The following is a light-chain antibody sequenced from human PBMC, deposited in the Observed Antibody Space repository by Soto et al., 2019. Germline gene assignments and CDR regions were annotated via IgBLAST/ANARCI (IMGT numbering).Light chain of an antibody. Sequence: AIRMTQSPSSLSASTGDRVTITCRASQGISSYLAWYQQKPGKAPKLLIYAASTLRSGVPSRFSGGGSGTDVTLSVSCLQSGDFATYYCRPYYSYETVGQGTKVEIK. CDR3: RPYYSYET. J-gene: IGKJ1*01. CDR1: QGISSY. V-gene: IGKV1-8*01. CDR2: AAS.